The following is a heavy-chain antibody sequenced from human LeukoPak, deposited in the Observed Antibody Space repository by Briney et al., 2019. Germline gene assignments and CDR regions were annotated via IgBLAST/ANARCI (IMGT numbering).Heavy chain of an antibody. D-gene: IGHD3-22*01. CDR1: GFTFSSYS. CDR3: ARDYYDSSGHNDY. V-gene: IGHV3-21*01. CDR2: ISSSSSYI. Sequence: GGTLRPSCAASGFTFSSYSMNWVRQAPGKGLEWVSSISSSSSYIYYADSVKGRFTISRDNAKNSLYLQMNSLRAEDTAVYYCARDYYDSSGHNDYWGQGTLVTVSS. J-gene: IGHJ4*02.